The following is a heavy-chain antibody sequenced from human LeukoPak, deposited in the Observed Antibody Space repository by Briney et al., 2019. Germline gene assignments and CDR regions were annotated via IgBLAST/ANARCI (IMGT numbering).Heavy chain of an antibody. Sequence: SETLSLTCTVSGDSISNYYWSWIRQSPGKGLEWIGYIYYSGSTNYNPSLKSRVTISVDTSKSQLSLKLSSVTAADTAVYYCARETCSGGSCFQFDFWGQGTLVTVSS. V-gene: IGHV4-59*01. CDR3: ARETCSGGSCFQFDF. CDR1: GDSISNYY. D-gene: IGHD2-15*01. CDR2: IYYSGST. J-gene: IGHJ4*02.